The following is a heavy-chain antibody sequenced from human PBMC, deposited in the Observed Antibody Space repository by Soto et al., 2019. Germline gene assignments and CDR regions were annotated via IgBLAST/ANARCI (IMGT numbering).Heavy chain of an antibody. CDR2: IYYSGST. Sequence: QVQLQESGPGLVKPSETLSLTCTVSGGSISSYYWSWIRQPPGQGLEWIGYIYYSGSTNYNPSLKSRVTISVDTSKNQFYLKLSSVTAADTAVYYGARAKGDFDYWGQGTLVTVSS. V-gene: IGHV4-59*01. CDR1: GGSISSYY. J-gene: IGHJ4*02. CDR3: ARAKGDFDY.